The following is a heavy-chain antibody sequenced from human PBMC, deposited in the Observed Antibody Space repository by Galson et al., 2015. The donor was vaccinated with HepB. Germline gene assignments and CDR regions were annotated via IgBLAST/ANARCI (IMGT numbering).Heavy chain of an antibody. V-gene: IGHV1-3*01. D-gene: IGHD2-15*01. CDR2: INAGNGNT. J-gene: IGHJ5*02. CDR1: GYTFTSYA. Sequence: SVKVSCKASGYTFTSYAMHWVRQAPGPRLEWMGWINAGNGNTKYSQKFQGRVTITRDTSASTAYMELSSLRSEDTAVYYCARDRRVVVVAATPGRGWFDPWGQGTLVTVSS. CDR3: ARDRRVVVVAATPGRGWFDP.